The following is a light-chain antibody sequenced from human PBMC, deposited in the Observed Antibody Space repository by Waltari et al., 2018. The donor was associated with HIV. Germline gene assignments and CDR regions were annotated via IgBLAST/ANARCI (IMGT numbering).Light chain of an antibody. J-gene: IGLJ1*01. CDR2: EGS. CDR3: CSYTGSSTRRPYV. CDR1: SSAVGSSNL. V-gene: IGLV2-23*01. Sequence: QSALTQPASVSGSPGQSITISCTGTSSAVGSSNLVPWYQQHPGKAPKVMIYEGSKRPSGVSNRFSGSKSGNTASLTISGLQAEDEADYYCCSYTGSSTRRPYVFGTGTKVTVL.